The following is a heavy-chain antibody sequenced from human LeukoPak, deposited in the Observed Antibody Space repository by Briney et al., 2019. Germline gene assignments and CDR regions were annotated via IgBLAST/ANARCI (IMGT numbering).Heavy chain of an antibody. CDR2: INWNGGST. CDR1: GFTFDDYG. Sequence: RPGGSLSLSCAASGFTFDDYGLSWVRRPPGKGLEWVSGINWNGGSTGYAASVKGRFTISRDNAKNSLYLQMNCLSAEDTALYYCARSGIQLRYDAFDIWGQGTMVTVSS. V-gene: IGHV3-20*04. J-gene: IGHJ3*02. CDR3: ARSGIQLRYDAFDI. D-gene: IGHD5-18*01.